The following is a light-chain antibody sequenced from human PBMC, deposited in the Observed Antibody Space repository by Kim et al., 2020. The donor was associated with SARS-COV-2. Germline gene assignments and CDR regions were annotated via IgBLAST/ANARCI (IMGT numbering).Light chain of an antibody. CDR1: SSNIGAGYD. CDR3: QSFDTSLGGSRV. J-gene: IGLJ6*01. V-gene: IGLV1-40*01. Sequence: QSVLTQPPSVSGAPGQRVTISCTGNSSNIGAGYDVQWYQQLPGTAPKLLMFGNVNRPSGVPDRFSGSKSGTSASLAITGLQAEDEADYYCQSFDTSLGGSRVFGSGTKVTVL. CDR2: GNV.